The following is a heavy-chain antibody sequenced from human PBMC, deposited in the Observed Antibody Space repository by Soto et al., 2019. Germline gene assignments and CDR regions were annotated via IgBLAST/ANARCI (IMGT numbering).Heavy chain of an antibody. CDR3: ARATRIAAAAGDDGFDI. CDR2: INPSSGSP. V-gene: IGHV1-46*01. Sequence: ASVKVSCKASGYTFTTYYLYWVRQAPRQGLEWMGIINPSSGSPGYAQKFQGRVTMTRDTSTSTVYMELSSLRSEDTAMYYCARATRIAAAAGDDGFDIWGQGTKVTVSS. J-gene: IGHJ3*02. CDR1: GYTFTTYY. D-gene: IGHD6-13*01.